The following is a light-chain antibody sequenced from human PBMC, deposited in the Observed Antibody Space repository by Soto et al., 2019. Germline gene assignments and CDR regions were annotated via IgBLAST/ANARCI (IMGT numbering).Light chain of an antibody. Sequence: QSVLTQPPSVSGAPGQRVTISCTGSNSNIGAGYDVHWYQQLPGTAPKPLLYNNANRPSGVPDRFSGSKSCASASLAITGLQAEDEADYYCQSYDNRHVVFGGGTKLTVL. J-gene: IGLJ2*01. V-gene: IGLV1-40*01. CDR1: NSNIGAGYD. CDR3: QSYDNRHVV. CDR2: NNA.